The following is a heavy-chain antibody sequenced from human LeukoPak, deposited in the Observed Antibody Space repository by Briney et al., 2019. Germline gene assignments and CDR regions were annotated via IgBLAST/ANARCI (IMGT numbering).Heavy chain of an antibody. D-gene: IGHD2-2*01. CDR3: ARDSRPGEDIVVVPAAFYY. V-gene: IGHV1-69*13. Sequence: SVKVSCKASGGSFSTYGFNWVRQAPGQGLEWMGGIIPSFGKTNYAQKFQGRVTITADESTSTAYMELSSLRSEDTAVYYCARDSRPGEDIVVVPAAFYYWGQGTLVTVSS. J-gene: IGHJ4*02. CDR2: IIPSFGKT. CDR1: GGSFSTYG.